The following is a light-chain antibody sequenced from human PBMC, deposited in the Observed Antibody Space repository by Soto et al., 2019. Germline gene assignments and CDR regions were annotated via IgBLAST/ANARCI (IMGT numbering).Light chain of an antibody. CDR3: SSFTGSNYV. Sequence: QSALTQPASVSGSRGESVTISCTGTISDVGGYNFVSWYQQYPGKAPKLRICDVSNRPSGVPNRFSGSKSGNTASLTISGLQAEDEADYYCSSFTGSNYVFGTGTKATV. V-gene: IGLV2-14*03. CDR1: ISDVGGYNF. CDR2: DVS. J-gene: IGLJ1*01.